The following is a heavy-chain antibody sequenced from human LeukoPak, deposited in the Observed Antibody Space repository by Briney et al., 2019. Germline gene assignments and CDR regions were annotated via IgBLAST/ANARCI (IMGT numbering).Heavy chain of an antibody. CDR2: ISSSSSYI. Sequence: GGSLRLSCAASGFTFSSYSMNWVRQAPGKGLEWVSSISSSSSYIYYADSVKGRFTISRDNSKNTLYLQMNTLRAEDTAIYYCAKDRVGVAVAAYWGQGTLVTVSS. CDR3: AKDRVGVAVAAY. J-gene: IGHJ4*02. CDR1: GFTFSSYS. V-gene: IGHV3-21*04. D-gene: IGHD6-19*01.